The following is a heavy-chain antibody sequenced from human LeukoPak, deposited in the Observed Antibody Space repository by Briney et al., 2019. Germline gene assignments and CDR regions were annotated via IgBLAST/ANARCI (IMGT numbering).Heavy chain of an antibody. CDR1: GGSISSSSYY. CDR2: IYYSGST. Sequence: PSETLSLTCTVSGGSISSSSYYWGWIRQPPGKGLEWIGSIYYSGSTYYNPSLKSRVTISVDTSKNQFSLKLSSVTAADTAVYYCARGYSSSWYSDAFWDYWGQGTLVTVSS. D-gene: IGHD6-13*01. J-gene: IGHJ4*02. V-gene: IGHV4-39*07. CDR3: ARGYSSSWYSDAFWDY.